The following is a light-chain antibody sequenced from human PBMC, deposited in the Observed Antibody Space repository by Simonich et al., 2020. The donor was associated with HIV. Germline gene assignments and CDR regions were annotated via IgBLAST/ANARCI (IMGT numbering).Light chain of an antibody. V-gene: IGLV2-14*01. CDR1: SSDGGGYNY. Sequence: QSALTQPASVSGAPGQSITISCTETSSDGGGYNYVAWYQQHPGKAPKLMIYDVSKRPSGVSSRFSGSKSGNTASLTISGLQAEDEADYYCISYTTSTTWVFGGGTKLTVL. J-gene: IGLJ3*02. CDR2: DVS. CDR3: ISYTTSTTWV.